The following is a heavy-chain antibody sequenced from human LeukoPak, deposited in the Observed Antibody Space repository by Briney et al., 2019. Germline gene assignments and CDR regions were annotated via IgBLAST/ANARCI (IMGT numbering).Heavy chain of an antibody. J-gene: IGHJ4*02. CDR3: ARVEGELAPLDY. CDR2: INPSGGST. Sequence: ASVKVSCKASGYTFTSYYMHWVRRAPGQGLEWMGIINPSGGSTSYAQKFQGRVTMTRDTSTSTVYMELSSLRSEDTAVYYCARVEGELAPLDYWGQGTLVTVSS. V-gene: IGHV1-46*01. CDR1: GYTFTSYY. D-gene: IGHD1-26*01.